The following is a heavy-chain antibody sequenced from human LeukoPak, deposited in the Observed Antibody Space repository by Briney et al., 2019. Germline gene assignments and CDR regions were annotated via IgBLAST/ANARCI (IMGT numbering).Heavy chain of an antibody. CDR3: VTGDDPDYTWENHRLDAFDI. CDR2: ISGSIMLI. V-gene: IGHV3-21*01. CDR1: GFSFSQHS. D-gene: IGHD3-16*01. Sequence: GGSLRLSCEASGFSFSQHSMGWVRLAPGKGLEWVSSISGSIMLIYYAYSVKGRFTVSRDNAKNLVFLQMHSLRADDTAIYYCVTGDDPDYTWENHRLDAFDIWGQGTMVTVSS. J-gene: IGHJ3*02.